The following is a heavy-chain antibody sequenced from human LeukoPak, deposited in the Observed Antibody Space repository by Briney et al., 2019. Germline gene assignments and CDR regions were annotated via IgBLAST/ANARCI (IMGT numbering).Heavy chain of an antibody. CDR3: AGLEGRYSTDWFYFFDY. CDR1: GGSISSLNL. J-gene: IGHJ4*02. Sequence: SGTLSPTCIVSGGSISSLNLWSWLRQPPGKGLEWIGEMYLGGTTNFNPSLKSRVTILIDKSKNQLSLQLTSVTAADTAVYYCAGLEGRYSTDWFYFFDYWGQGALVTVSS. D-gene: IGHD6-19*01. V-gene: IGHV4-4*02. CDR2: MYLGGTT.